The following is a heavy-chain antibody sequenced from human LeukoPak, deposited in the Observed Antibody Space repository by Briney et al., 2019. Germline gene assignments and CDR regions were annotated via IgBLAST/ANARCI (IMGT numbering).Heavy chain of an antibody. D-gene: IGHD6-19*01. CDR1: GFTFDDSG. Sequence: GGSLRLSCAASGFTFDDSGMSWVRQAPGKGLEWVSGINWSGASTGYADSVKGRFTISRDNAKNSLYLQMNSLRAEDTAFYYCARNQDASGLYFIDFWGQGTLVTVSS. J-gene: IGHJ4*02. V-gene: IGHV3-20*04. CDR3: ARNQDASGLYFIDF. CDR2: INWSGAST.